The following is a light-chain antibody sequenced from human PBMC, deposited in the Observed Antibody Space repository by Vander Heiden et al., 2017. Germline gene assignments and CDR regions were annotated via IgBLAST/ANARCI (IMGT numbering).Light chain of an antibody. Sequence: EIVMTQSPATLSVSPGERATLSCRASQSVSSNLAWYQQKPGQAPRLLIYEASTRATGIPARFSGSGSGTEFTLTISSLQSEDFVVYYCQQYKNWPRTFGQGTKLEIK. CDR2: EAS. J-gene: IGKJ2*01. CDR3: QQYKNWPRT. CDR1: QSVSSN. V-gene: IGKV3-15*01.